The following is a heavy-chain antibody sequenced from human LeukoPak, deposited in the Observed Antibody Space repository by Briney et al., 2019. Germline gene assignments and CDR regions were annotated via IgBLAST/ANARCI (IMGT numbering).Heavy chain of an antibody. CDR3: ARGGVFDY. V-gene: IGHV3-66*01. Sequence: PSETLSLTCAVYGGSFSGYYWSWVRQAPGKGLGWVSVIYTGGSIYYADSVKGRFTISRDNSKNTLYLQMNSLRAEDTAVYYCARGGVFDYWGQGTLVTVSS. CDR2: IYTGGSI. J-gene: IGHJ4*02. CDR1: GGSFSGYY.